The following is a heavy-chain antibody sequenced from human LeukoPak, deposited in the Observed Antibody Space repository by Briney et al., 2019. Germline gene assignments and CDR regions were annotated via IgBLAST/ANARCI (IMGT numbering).Heavy chain of an antibody. D-gene: IGHD6-19*01. V-gene: IGHV4-39*01. CDR1: GGFISSTSHY. CDR2: IYYSGTT. Sequence: SETLSLTCTVSGGFISSTSHYWGWIRQPPGKGLEWIGNIYYSGTTYYNPSLKSRVSISVDTSKNWFSLKLSSVTAADRAVYFCVRHLTSKYSSGWYYVDYWGQGTLVTVSS. J-gene: IGHJ4*02. CDR3: VRHLTSKYSSGWYYVDY.